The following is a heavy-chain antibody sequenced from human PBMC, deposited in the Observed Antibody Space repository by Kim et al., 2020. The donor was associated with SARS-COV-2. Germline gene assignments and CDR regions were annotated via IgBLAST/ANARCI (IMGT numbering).Heavy chain of an antibody. J-gene: IGHJ4*02. V-gene: IGHV3-23*01. CDR3: ARAMVRGVIKTPH. D-gene: IGHD3-10*01. Sequence: ADSEKGRCTSSREKAKNTLYLQMNSRRAEDTAVYYCARAMVRGVIKTPHWGQGTLVTVSS.